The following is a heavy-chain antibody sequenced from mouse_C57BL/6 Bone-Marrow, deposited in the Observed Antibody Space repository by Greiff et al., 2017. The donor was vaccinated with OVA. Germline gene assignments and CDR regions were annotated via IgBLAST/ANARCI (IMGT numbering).Heavy chain of an antibody. D-gene: IGHD1-3*01. Sequence: EVQVVESGTVLARPGASVKMSCKTSGYTFTSYWMHWVKQRPGQGLEWIGAIYPGNSDTSYNQKFKGKAKLTAATSASTAYMELSSLTNEDSAVYYCTRWGKGAWFAYWGQGTLVTVSA. CDR1: GYTFTSYW. V-gene: IGHV1-5*01. CDR2: IYPGNSDT. J-gene: IGHJ3*01. CDR3: TRWGKGAWFAY.